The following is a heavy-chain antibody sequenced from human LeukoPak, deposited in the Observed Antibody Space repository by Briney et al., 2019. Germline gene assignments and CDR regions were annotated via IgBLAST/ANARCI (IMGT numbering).Heavy chain of an antibody. CDR3: ARDYLYYYYMDV. CDR2: INWNGGST. J-gene: IGHJ6*03. CDR1: GFTFSSYG. V-gene: IGHV3-20*04. Sequence: PGGSLRLSCAASGFTFSSYGMSWVRQAPGKGLEWVSGINWNGGSTGYADSVKGRFTISRDNAKNSLYLQMNSLRAEDTALYYCARDYLYYYYMDVWGKGTTVTVSS.